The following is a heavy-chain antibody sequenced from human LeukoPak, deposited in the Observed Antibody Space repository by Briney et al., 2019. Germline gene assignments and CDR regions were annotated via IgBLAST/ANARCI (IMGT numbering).Heavy chain of an antibody. Sequence: PGGSLRLSCAASGSTFSSYGMHWVRQATGKGLEWVSAIGTAGDTYYPGSVKGRFTISRENAKNSLYLQMNSLRVGDTAVYYCARSPGYCSSTSCSYGMDVWGQGTTVTVSS. CDR1: GSTFSSYG. J-gene: IGHJ6*02. CDR3: ARSPGYCSSTSCSYGMDV. D-gene: IGHD2-2*01. V-gene: IGHV3-13*01. CDR2: IGTAGDT.